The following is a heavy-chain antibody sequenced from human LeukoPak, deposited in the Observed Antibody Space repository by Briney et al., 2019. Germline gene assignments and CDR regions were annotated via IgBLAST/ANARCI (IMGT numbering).Heavy chain of an antibody. CDR1: GFTFSSYS. D-gene: IGHD4-17*01. J-gene: IGHJ4*02. Sequence: PGGSLRLSCAASGFTFSSYSMNWVRQAPGKGLEWVSYISSSSSTIYYADSVKGRFTISRDNAKNSLYLQMNSLRAEDTAVYYCAREGSGDYAYWGQGTLVTVSS. V-gene: IGHV3-48*04. CDR2: ISSSSSTI. CDR3: AREGSGDYAY.